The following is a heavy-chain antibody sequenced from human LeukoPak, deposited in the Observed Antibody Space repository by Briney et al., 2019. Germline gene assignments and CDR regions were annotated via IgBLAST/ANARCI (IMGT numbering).Heavy chain of an antibody. CDR2: IYPGDSDT. CDR3: AGQPLDSSGYDAFDI. D-gene: IGHD3-22*01. CDR1: GYSFTNNW. J-gene: IGHJ3*02. V-gene: IGHV5-51*01. Sequence: GESLKISCKGSGYSFTNNWIGWVRQMPGKGLEWMGIIYPGDSDTRYSPSFQGQVTTSVDKSISTAYLQWSSLKASDTAMYYCAGQPLDSSGYDAFDIWGQGTMVIVSS.